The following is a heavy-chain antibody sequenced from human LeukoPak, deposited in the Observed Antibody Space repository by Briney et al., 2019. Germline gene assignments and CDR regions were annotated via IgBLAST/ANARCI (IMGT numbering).Heavy chain of an antibody. CDR1: GGPFSGYF. J-gene: IGHJ4*02. D-gene: IGHD7-27*01. CDR2: INHSGST. CDR3: ARGSLGY. Sequence: SETLSLTCAVSGGPFSGYFWSWIRQPPGKGLEWIGEINHSGSTNYNPSLKSRVTISVDTSKNQFSLKLSSVTAADTAVYYCARGSLGYWGQGTLVTVSS. V-gene: IGHV4-34*01.